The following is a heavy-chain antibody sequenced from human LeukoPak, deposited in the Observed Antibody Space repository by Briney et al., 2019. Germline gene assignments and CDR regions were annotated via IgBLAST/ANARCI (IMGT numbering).Heavy chain of an antibody. CDR2: IRYDGSNK. CDR1: GFTFSSYG. Sequence: GGSLRLSCAASGFTFSSYGMHWVRQAPGKGLEWVTFIRYDGSNKYYAGSVKGRFTISRDNSKNTLYLQMNSLRADDTAVYYCAKEQNYYDSSGYYIWGQGTLVTVSS. V-gene: IGHV3-30*02. D-gene: IGHD3-22*01. CDR3: AKEQNYYDSSGYYI. J-gene: IGHJ4*02.